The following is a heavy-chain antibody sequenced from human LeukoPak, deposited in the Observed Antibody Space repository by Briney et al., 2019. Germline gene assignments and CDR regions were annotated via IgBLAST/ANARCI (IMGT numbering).Heavy chain of an antibody. V-gene: IGHV1-2*02. J-gene: IGHJ4*02. CDR1: GYTFTGYY. Sequence: ASVKVSCKASGYTFTGYYMQWVRQAPGQGLEWMGWITPNSGGTNYAQKFQGRVTVTRDTSVSTAYMELSRLRSDDAAVYYCARGTMVISHFDFWGQGTLVTV. CDR3: ARGTMVISHFDF. CDR2: ITPNSGGT. D-gene: IGHD3-10*01.